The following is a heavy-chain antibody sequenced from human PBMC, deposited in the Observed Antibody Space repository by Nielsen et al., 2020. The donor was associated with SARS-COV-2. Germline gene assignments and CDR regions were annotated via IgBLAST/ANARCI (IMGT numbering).Heavy chain of an antibody. D-gene: IGHD3-16*01. Sequence: SETLSLTCAVSGGSISSGGYSCSWIRQPPGKGLEWIGYIYHSGRTYYNPSLKSRVTISVDRSKNQFSLKLSSVTAADTAVYYGARGGRITFGGADDAFDIWGQGTMVTVSS. CDR1: GGSISSGGYS. CDR2: IYHSGRT. V-gene: IGHV4-30-2*01. J-gene: IGHJ3*02. CDR3: ARGGRITFGGADDAFDI.